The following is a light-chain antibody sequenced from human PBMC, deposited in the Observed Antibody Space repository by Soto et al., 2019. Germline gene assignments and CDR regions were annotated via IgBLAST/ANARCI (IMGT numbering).Light chain of an antibody. CDR3: HQYGSSPPYT. V-gene: IGKV3-20*01. CDR2: GSS. CDR1: QSVTNNY. Sequence: EVVLTQSPGTLSVSPGESATLSCRASQSVTNNYFAWYQQKPGQAPRLLIFGSSDRATGIPDRFSGSGSGTDFTLTISRLEPKDFAVYYCHQYGSSPPYTFGQGTKLEIK. J-gene: IGKJ2*01.